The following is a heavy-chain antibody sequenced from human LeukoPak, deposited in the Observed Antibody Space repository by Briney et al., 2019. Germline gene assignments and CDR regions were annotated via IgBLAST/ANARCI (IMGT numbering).Heavy chain of an antibody. CDR2: ITGSGGSR. CDR3: AKIGEMQLLAWFDP. CDR1: GFTFSSRA. V-gene: IGHV3-23*01. Sequence: GGSLRLSCAASGFTFSSRAMSWVRQAPGKGLEWVSAITGSGGSRYYADSVKGRFTISRDNSKNTLYLQMNSLRAEDTAVYYCAKIGEMQLLAWFDPWGQGTLVTVSS. J-gene: IGHJ5*02. D-gene: IGHD2-2*01.